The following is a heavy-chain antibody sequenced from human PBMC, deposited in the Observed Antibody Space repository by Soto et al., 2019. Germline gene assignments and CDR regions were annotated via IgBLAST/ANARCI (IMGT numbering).Heavy chain of an antibody. V-gene: IGHV3-11*01. CDR2: ISISGSSR. D-gene: IGHD4-17*01. CDR1: GFTFSDYY. Sequence: ESGGGLVKPGGSLRLSCADSGFTFSDYYMSWIRQAPGKGLEWVSYISISGSSRYYADSVKGRFTISRDNAKNSLFLQMNSLRAEDTAVYYCARVNGDYGSFSDIWGQGTMVIVSS. CDR3: ARVNGDYGSFSDI. J-gene: IGHJ3*02.